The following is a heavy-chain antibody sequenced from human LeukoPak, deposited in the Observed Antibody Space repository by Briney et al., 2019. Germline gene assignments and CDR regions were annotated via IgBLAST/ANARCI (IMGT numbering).Heavy chain of an antibody. CDR2: TSSSGTTI. CDR3: ARGRRGAQRGAFDI. V-gene: IGHV3-48*03. J-gene: IGHJ3*02. D-gene: IGHD1-26*01. Sequence: PGGSLRLSCAASGFTFSSYEMNWVRQPPGRGLEWISYTSSSGTTIHYADSVKGRFTISRGNAKNSLYLQMNSLRAEDTAVYYCARGRRGAQRGAFDIWGQGTMVTVSS. CDR1: GFTFSSYE.